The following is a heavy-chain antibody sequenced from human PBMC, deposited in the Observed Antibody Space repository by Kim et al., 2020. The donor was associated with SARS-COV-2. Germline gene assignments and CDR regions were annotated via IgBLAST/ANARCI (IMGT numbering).Heavy chain of an antibody. CDR2: LSSSGSWT. V-gene: IGHV3-23*01. CDR1: GFTFSDYE. Sequence: GGSLRLSCSASGFTFSDYEMTWVRQAPGKGLEWVSYLSSSGSWTYYADSVKGRFTISRDNSKNSLYLQMNSLRAEDTAVYYCAKDLVCGAQLQGPDA. D-gene: IGHD2-2*01. J-gene: IGHJ3*01. CDR3: AKDLVCGAQLQGPDA.